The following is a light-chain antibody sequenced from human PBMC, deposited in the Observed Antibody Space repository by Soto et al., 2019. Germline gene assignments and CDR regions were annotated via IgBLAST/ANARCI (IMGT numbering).Light chain of an antibody. Sequence: EIVTTQSPGTLSVSPGERAALSCRASQSVSSNLAWYQQKPGQAPRLLIYGASTRATGIPARFSGSGSGTEFTLSISSLQSEDFAVYYCQQFNKWPLTFGGGTRVEIK. CDR2: GAS. CDR3: QQFNKWPLT. CDR1: QSVSSN. J-gene: IGKJ4*01. V-gene: IGKV3-15*01.